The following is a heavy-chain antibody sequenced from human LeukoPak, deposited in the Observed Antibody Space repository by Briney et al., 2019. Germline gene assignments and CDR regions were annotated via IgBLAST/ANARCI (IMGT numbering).Heavy chain of an antibody. J-gene: IGHJ5*02. Sequence: ASVKVSCKASGYTFTSYGISWVRQAPGQGLEWMGWISAYNGNTNYAQKLRGRVTMTTDTSTSTAYMELRSLRSDDTAVYYCARDLGDIVPDWFDPWGQGTLVTVSS. D-gene: IGHD2-8*01. CDR3: ARDLGDIVPDWFDP. CDR2: ISAYNGNT. CDR1: GYTFTSYG. V-gene: IGHV1-18*01.